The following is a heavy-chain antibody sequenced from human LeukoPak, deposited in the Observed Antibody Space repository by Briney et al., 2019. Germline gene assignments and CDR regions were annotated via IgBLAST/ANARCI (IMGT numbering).Heavy chain of an antibody. D-gene: IGHD2-21*02. J-gene: IGHJ4*02. V-gene: IGHV4-59*01. CDR2: MYYTGST. Sequence: PSETLSLTCTVSGGSLNNYYWSWIRQPRGKGLEWIGYMYYTGSTYYNPSLKSRVTISVDTSKNQFSLKLRSVTAADTAVYYCASSHPLGSNNDYYTPFDYWGQGTLVTVSA. CDR3: ASSHPLGSNNDYYTPFDY. CDR1: GGSLNNYY.